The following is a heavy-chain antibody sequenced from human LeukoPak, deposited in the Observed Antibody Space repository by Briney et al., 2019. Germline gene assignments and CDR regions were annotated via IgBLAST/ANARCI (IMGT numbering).Heavy chain of an antibody. Sequence: ASVMVSCKVSGYTHTELSTHWVRQPPGKGLQWMGFFDPEDGGTVYAQNFQGRVTMTGDTSTDTAYMELSSLRPEDTAVYYCARGDPLRSWSSYYYYYYMDVWGKGTTVTISS. J-gene: IGHJ6*03. V-gene: IGHV1-24*01. D-gene: IGHD6-13*01. CDR1: GYTHTELS. CDR2: FDPEDGGT. CDR3: ARGDPLRSWSSYYYYYYMDV.